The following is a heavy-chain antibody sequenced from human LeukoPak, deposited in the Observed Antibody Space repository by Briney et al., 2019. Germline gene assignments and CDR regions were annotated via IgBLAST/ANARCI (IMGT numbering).Heavy chain of an antibody. J-gene: IGHJ4*02. D-gene: IGHD3-3*01. Sequence: GGSLRLSCAASGFTFSSFSMNWVRQAPGKGLEWVSSISSSSSYIHYADSVKGRFTISRDNAKNSLYLQMNSLRAEDTAVYYCARTYYDFWSGSGPFDYWGQGTLVTVSS. CDR2: ISSSSSYI. V-gene: IGHV3-21*01. CDR1: GFTFSSFS. CDR3: ARTYYDFWSGSGPFDY.